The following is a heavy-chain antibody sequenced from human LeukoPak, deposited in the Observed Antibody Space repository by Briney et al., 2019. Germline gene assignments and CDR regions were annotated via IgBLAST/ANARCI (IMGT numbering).Heavy chain of an antibody. J-gene: IGHJ3*02. CDR3: ARDSGPDI. CDR1: GFTFSNAW. V-gene: IGHV3-15*01. Sequence: EGSLRLSCAASGFTFSNAWMSWVRQAPGKGLEWVGRIKSKTDGGTTDYAAPVKGRFTISRDNAKNSLYLQMNSLRDEDTAVYYCARDSGPDIWGQGTMVTVSS. CDR2: IKSKTDGGTT.